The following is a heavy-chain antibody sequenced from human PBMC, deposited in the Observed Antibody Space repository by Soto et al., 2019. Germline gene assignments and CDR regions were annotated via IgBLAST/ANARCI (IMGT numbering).Heavy chain of an antibody. J-gene: IGHJ4*02. Sequence: ASVKVSCKASGYTFTNYGISWVRQAPGQGLEWVGWISAYNGNTNYAQKLQGRVYMTTDTSTNTAYMDLRSLRSDDTAVYYCARVSLGSLYFDYWGQGTLVTVSS. CDR1: GYTFTNYG. CDR2: ISAYNGNT. D-gene: IGHD7-27*01. V-gene: IGHV1-18*01. CDR3: ARVSLGSLYFDY.